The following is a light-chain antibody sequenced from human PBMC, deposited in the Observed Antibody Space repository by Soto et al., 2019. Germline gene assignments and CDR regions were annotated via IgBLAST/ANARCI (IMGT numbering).Light chain of an antibody. CDR1: KLGDTY. CDR3: QAWDSRTEV. V-gene: IGLV3-1*01. Sequence: SYALTQPPSVSVSPGQTASITCSGDKLGDTYACWYQQKPGQSPVLVIYQDTKRPSGIPERFSGSNSGNTATLTISGTQAMDESDYYCQAWDSRTEVFGGGTKLTVL. CDR2: QDT. J-gene: IGLJ2*01.